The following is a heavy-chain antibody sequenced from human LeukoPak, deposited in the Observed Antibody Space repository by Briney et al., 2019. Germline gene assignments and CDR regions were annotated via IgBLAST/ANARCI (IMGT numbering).Heavy chain of an antibody. CDR3: ARIEQTTY. J-gene: IGHJ4*02. D-gene: IGHD1-7*01. CDR2: INPNSGGT. Sequence: GASVKVSCKASGYTFTSYGISWVRQAPGQGLEWMGWINPNSGGTNYAQKFQGWVTMTRDTSISTAYMELSRLRSDDTAVYYCARIEQTTYWGQGTLVTVSS. CDR1: GYTFTSYG. V-gene: IGHV1-2*04.